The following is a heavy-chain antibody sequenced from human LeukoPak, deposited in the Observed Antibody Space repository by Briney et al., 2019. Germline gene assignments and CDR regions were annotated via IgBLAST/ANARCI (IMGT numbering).Heavy chain of an antibody. J-gene: IGHJ6*02. V-gene: IGHV4-34*01. Sequence: SETLSLTCAVSGGSFSGFRWHWIRQPPGKGPEWIGEINHSGGTTYNPSLKSRVTISVDTSKSQFSLKLSSVTAADTTGYYCARCGGYSYGSNYYGMDVWGQGTTVTVSS. CDR2: INHSGGT. CDR1: GGSFSGFR. D-gene: IGHD5-18*01. CDR3: ARCGGYSYGSNYYGMDV.